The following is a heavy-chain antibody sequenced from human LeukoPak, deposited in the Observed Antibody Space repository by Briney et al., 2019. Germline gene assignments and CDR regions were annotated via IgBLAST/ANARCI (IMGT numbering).Heavy chain of an antibody. Sequence: SVKLSCKSSGATFSSYAISWVRQAPGQGLEWMGGIIPIFGTANYAQKFQGRVTITTDESTSTAYMELSSLRSEDTAVYYCARGPYDILMVYAFDYWGQGTLVTVSS. CDR3: ARGPYDILMVYAFDY. CDR1: GATFSSYA. V-gene: IGHV1-69*05. D-gene: IGHD2-8*01. CDR2: IIPIFGTA. J-gene: IGHJ4*02.